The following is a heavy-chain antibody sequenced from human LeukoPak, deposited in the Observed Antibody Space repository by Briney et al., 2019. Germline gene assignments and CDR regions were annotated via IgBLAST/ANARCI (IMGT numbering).Heavy chain of an antibody. D-gene: IGHD5-24*01. CDR3: AKVGYNSWGIDY. V-gene: IGHV3-43*02. J-gene: IGHJ4*02. Sequence: GGSLRLSCAASGFTFDDYAMQWVRQAPGKGLEWVSLISGDGGSTYYADSVKGRFTISRDNSKNPLYLQMNSLRTEDTTLYYCAKVGYNSWGIDYWGQGTLVTVSS. CDR1: GFTFDDYA. CDR2: ISGDGGST.